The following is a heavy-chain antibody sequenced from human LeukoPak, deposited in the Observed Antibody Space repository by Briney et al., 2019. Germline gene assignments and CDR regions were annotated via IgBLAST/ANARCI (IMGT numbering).Heavy chain of an antibody. Sequence: PSETLSLTCAVYGGSFSGYYWSWIRQPPGKGLEWIGEINHSGSTNYNPSLKSRVTISVDTSKNKFSLKLSSVTAADTAMYYCARGPVLLWFEKDYWGQGTLVTVSS. CDR3: ARGPVLLWFEKDY. J-gene: IGHJ4*02. CDR1: GGSFSGYY. D-gene: IGHD3-10*01. V-gene: IGHV4-34*01. CDR2: INHSGST.